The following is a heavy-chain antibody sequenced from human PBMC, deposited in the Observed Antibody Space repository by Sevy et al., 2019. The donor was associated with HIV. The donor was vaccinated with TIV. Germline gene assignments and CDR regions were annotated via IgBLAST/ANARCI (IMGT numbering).Heavy chain of an antibody. CDR1: GGSISSGGYY. V-gene: IGHV4-31*03. CDR2: IYYSGST. Sequence: SETLSLTCTVSGGSISSGGYYWSWIRQHPGKGLEWIGYIYYSGSTYYNPSLKSRVTISVDTSKKQFSLKLSSVTAADTAVYYCAREGAGNAFDIWGQGTMVTVSS. J-gene: IGHJ3*02. CDR3: AREGAGNAFDI.